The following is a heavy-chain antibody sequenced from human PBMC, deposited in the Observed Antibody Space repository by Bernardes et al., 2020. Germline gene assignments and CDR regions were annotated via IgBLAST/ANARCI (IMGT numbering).Heavy chain of an antibody. CDR1: GGSISSSNW. CDR2: IYHSGST. V-gene: IGHV4-4*02. D-gene: IGHD2-15*01. CDR3: ARRVDCSGGSCYPRGRYFDS. Sequence: SETLSLTCAVSGGSISSSNWWSWVRQPPGKGLEWIGEIYHSGSTNYNPSLKSRVTISVDKSKNQFSLKLSSVTAADTAVYYCARRVDCSGGSCYPRGRYFDSWGQGTLVTVSS. J-gene: IGHJ4*02.